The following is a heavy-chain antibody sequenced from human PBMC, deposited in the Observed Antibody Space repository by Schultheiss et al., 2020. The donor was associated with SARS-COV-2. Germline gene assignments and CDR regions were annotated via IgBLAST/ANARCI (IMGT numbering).Heavy chain of an antibody. CDR3: ASKIAAAGTGYYYGMDV. V-gene: IGHV4-59*08. J-gene: IGHJ6*02. CDR1: GGSISSYY. CDR2: IYYSGST. Sequence: SQTLSLTCTVSGGSISSYYWGWIRQPPGKGLEWIGSIYYSGSTNYNPSLKSRVTISVDTSKNQFSLKLSSVTAADTAVYYCASKIAAAGTGYYYGMDVWGQGTTVTVSS. D-gene: IGHD6-13*01.